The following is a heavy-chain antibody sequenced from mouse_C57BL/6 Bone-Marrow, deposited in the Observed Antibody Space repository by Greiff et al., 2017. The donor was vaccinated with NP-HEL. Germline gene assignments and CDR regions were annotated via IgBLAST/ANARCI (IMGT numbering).Heavy chain of an antibody. CDR3: ARCTMVTRGFAY. J-gene: IGHJ3*01. V-gene: IGHV1-64*01. D-gene: IGHD2-2*01. CDR1: GYTFTSYW. CDR2: IHPNSGST. Sequence: QVQLKQPGAELVKPGASVKLSCKASGYTFTSYWMHWVKQRPGQGLEWIGMIHPNSGSTNYNEKFKSKATLTVDKSSSTAYMQLSSLTSEDSAVYYCARCTMVTRGFAYWGQGTLVTVSA.